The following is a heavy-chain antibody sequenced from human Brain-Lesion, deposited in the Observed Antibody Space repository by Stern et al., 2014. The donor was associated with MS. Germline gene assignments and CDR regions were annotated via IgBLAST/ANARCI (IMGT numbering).Heavy chain of an antibody. V-gene: IGHV3-9*01. D-gene: IGHD1-14*01. CDR1: GFTFDDYS. J-gene: IGHJ4*02. Sequence: VQLVQSGGDLVQPGRSLRLSCAAFGFTFDDYSMHWVPQAPGKGLEWVAGISWNSGTIGYADSVKDRFTTSRDNAYSSLYLQMNSLRPEDTALYYCARDITGSSAYFAYWGQGTLVTVSS. CDR2: ISWNSGTI. CDR3: ARDITGSSAYFAY.